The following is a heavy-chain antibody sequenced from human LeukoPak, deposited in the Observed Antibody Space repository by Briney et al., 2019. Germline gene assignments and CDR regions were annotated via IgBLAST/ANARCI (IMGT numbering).Heavy chain of an antibody. CDR2: IYYSGST. CDR3: ARSLGGSGYPYYYYMDV. V-gene: IGHV4-39*07. J-gene: IGHJ6*03. CDR1: GFTFSSYS. D-gene: IGHD3-22*01. Sequence: GSLRLSCAASGFTFSSYSMNWVRQPPGKGLEWIGSIYYSGSTYYNPSLKSRVTISVDTSKNQFSLKLSSVTAADTAVYYCARSLGGSGYPYYYYMDVWGKGTTVTVSS.